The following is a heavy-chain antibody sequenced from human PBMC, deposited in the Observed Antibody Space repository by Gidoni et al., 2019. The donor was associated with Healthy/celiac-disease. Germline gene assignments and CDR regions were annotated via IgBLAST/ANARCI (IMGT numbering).Heavy chain of an antibody. Sequence: QVQLQQWGAGLLKPSETLSLTCAVYGGSFSRYFWSWIRQPPGKGLEWIGEINHSGSTNYNPSLKSRVTISVDTSKNQFSLKLHSVTAADTAVYYCARLAINWYFDLWRRGTLVTVSS. CDR3: ARLAINWYFDL. CDR2: INHSGST. V-gene: IGHV4-34*01. J-gene: IGHJ2*01. D-gene: IGHD3-22*01. CDR1: GGSFSRYF.